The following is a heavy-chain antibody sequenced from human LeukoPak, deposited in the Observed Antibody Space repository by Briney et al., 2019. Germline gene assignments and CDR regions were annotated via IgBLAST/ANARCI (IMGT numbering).Heavy chain of an antibody. CDR1: RFTFSSYE. D-gene: IGHD4-17*01. CDR2: ISGSGGTM. Sequence: GGSLRLSCAASRFTFSSYEMNWVRQAPGKGLEWVSYISGSGGTMYYADSVKGRFTISRDNAKNSLYLQMNSLRAEDTAVYYCARDQDYGSAFDIWGQGTMVTVSS. J-gene: IGHJ3*02. V-gene: IGHV3-48*03. CDR3: ARDQDYGSAFDI.